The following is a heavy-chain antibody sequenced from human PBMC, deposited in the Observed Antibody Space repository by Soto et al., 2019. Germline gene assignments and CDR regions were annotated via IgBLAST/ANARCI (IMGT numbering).Heavy chain of an antibody. CDR3: ARALSGYDYSFIFLFAY. V-gene: IGHV4-59*01. Sequence: SETLSLTCTVSGGSISSYYWSWIRQPPGKGLEWIGYIYYSGSTNYNPSLKSRVTISVDTSKNQFSLKLSSVTAADTAVYYCARALSGYDYSFIFLFAYWGRGTLVTVSS. D-gene: IGHD5-12*01. CDR2: IYYSGST. CDR1: GGSISSYY. J-gene: IGHJ4*02.